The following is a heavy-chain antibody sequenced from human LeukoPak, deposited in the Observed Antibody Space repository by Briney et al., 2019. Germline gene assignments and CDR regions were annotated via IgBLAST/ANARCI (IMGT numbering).Heavy chain of an antibody. V-gene: IGHV3-49*04. J-gene: IGHJ4*02. CDR3: TRAQTEVGAKYYFDY. CDR1: AFTFGDYA. Sequence: PGGSLRLSCTASAFTFGDYAMNWVRQAPGKGVEGVGFVRGKPYGATTEYAASVKGRFTISRDDSKSIAYLQMNSLKTEDTAVYYCTRAQTEVGAKYYFDYWGQGTLVTVSS. D-gene: IGHD1-26*01. CDR2: VRGKPYGATT.